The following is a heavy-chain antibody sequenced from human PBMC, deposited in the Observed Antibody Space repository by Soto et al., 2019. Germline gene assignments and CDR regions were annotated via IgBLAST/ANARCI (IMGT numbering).Heavy chain of an antibody. V-gene: IGHV1-2*04. CDR2: INPNSGGT. CDR1: GYTFTGYY. D-gene: IGHD2-2*01. CDR3: AREGLGYCSSTSCKDYYYYYGMDV. Sequence: GASVKVSCKASGYTFTGYYMHWVRQAPGQGLEWMGWINPNSGGTNYAQKFQGWVTMTRDTSISTAYMELSRLRSDDTAVYYCAREGLGYCSSTSCKDYYYYYGMDVWGQGTTVTV. J-gene: IGHJ6*02.